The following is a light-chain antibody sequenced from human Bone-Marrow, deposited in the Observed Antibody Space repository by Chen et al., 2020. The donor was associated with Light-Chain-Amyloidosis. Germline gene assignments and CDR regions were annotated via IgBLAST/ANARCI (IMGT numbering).Light chain of an antibody. CDR1: QSVAAY. CDR2: DTS. CDR3: QQGATWPWT. J-gene: IGKJ1*01. V-gene: IGKV3-11*01. Sequence: VLTQSTATMSLSPGEGATLSFRTSQSVAAYLAWYQQRPAQAPRLLIYDTSNRATGIPARFSGSGSETDFTLTISSLESEDFAVYYCQQGATWPWTFGHGTKVEIK.